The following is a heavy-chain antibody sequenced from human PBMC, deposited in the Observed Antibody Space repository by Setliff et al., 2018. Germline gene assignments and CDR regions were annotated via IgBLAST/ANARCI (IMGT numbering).Heavy chain of an antibody. CDR2: IYPGDSDT. J-gene: IGHJ4*02. D-gene: IGHD6-19*01. Sequence: GESLKISCKGSGYSFTSYWIGWVRQMPGKGLEWMGIIYPGDSDTRYSPSFQGQVTISVDKSINTAYLQWSSLRASDTAIYYCARSHRWSGWYYFDYWGQGTLVTVS. CDR3: ARSHRWSGWYYFDY. V-gene: IGHV5-51*01. CDR1: GYSFTSYW.